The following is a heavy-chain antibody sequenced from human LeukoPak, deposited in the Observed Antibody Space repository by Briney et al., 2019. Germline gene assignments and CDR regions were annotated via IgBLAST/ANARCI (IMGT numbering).Heavy chain of an antibody. Sequence: SETLSLTCAVYGGSFSGYYWSWIRQPPGKGPEWIGEINHSGSTNYNPSLKSRVTISVDTSKNQFSLKLSSVTAADTAVYYCARSTELYSRCFDYWGQGTLVTVSS. CDR2: INHSGST. CDR3: ARSTELYSRCFDY. V-gene: IGHV4-34*01. CDR1: GGSFSGYY. J-gene: IGHJ4*02. D-gene: IGHD6-13*01.